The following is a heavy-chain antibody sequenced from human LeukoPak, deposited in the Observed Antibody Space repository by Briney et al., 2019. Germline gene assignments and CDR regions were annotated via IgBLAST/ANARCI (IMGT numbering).Heavy chain of an antibody. CDR2: IKQDGSEK. V-gene: IGHV3-7*01. J-gene: IGHJ4*02. CDR1: GFTFSSYW. CDR3: ATTGYSSSWYYFDF. Sequence: PGGSLRLSCAASGFTFSSYWMSWVRQAPGKGLEWVANIKQDGSEKYYVDSVKGRFTISRDNAKNSLYLQTNSLRAEDTAVYYCATTGYSSSWYYFDFWGQGTLVTVSS. D-gene: IGHD6-13*01.